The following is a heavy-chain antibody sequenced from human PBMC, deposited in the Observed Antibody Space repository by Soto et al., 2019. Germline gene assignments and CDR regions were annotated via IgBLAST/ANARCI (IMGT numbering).Heavy chain of an antibody. Sequence: GGSLTLSCGVSGFTLSSYDMSWVRQAPEKGVEWISAISGSGGRPYYADSVKRRFTTSRDNSKITLYLQMTSLRAKDTCVYYSAKERSLAPWGQGTLVTVSS. D-gene: IGHD4-17*01. CDR1: GFTLSSYD. V-gene: IGHV3-23*01. J-gene: IGHJ5*02. CDR3: AKERSLAP. CDR2: ISGSGGRP.